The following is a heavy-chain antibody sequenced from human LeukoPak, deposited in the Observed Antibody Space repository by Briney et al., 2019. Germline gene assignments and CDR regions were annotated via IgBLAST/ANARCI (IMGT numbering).Heavy chain of an antibody. V-gene: IGHV3-11*04. Sequence: PGGSLRLSCAASGFTFSDFYMTWIRQAPGKGLEWVSYISGSGTTTDYADSVRGRFTISRDNAKNSLYLQMNSLGVEDTAMYYCARVQWSGYYTDGLLAWGQGTLVTVSS. CDR2: ISGSGTTT. D-gene: IGHD3-3*01. CDR1: GFTFSDFY. CDR3: ARVQWSGYYTDGLLA. J-gene: IGHJ5*02.